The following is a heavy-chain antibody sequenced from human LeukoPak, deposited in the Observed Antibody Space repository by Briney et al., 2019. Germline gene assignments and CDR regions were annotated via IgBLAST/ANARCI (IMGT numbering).Heavy chain of an antibody. D-gene: IGHD2-2*02. CDR2: IGWDGAST. Sequence: GGSLRLSCAASGFTFDDYTMHWVRQAPGKALEWVSLIGWDGASTYYTDSVKGRFTISRDNSKNSLSLQMDSLRTEDTALYYCAKDNRYCSRTTCYREYFQHWGQGTLVTVSS. J-gene: IGHJ1*01. CDR3: AKDNRYCSRTTCYREYFQH. V-gene: IGHV3-43*01. CDR1: GFTFDDYT.